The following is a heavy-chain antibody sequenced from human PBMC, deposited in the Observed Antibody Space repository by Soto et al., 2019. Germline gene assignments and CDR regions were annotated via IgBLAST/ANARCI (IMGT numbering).Heavy chain of an antibody. CDR1: DFDFSIYG. Sequence: AGGSLRLSCAASDFDFSIYGIHWVRQAPGKGLEWVAASSYDGRETFYADSAKGRFTVSKEMSKNTAFLQMNALRHEDTAVYFCARDSGWPILNFDNWGQGTPVNVSS. V-gene: IGHV3-30*03. CDR2: SSYDGRET. D-gene: IGHD3-10*01. J-gene: IGHJ4*02. CDR3: ARDSGWPILNFDN.